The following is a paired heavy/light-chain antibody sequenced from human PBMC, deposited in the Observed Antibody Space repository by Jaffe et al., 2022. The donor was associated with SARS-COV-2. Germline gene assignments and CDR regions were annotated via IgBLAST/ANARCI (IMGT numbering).Light chain of an antibody. V-gene: IGLV1-44*01. CDR3: AAWDDSLNGLLV. CDR1: SSNIGINS. J-gene: IGLJ3*02. CDR2: SNN. Sequence: QSVLTQPPSASGTPGQRVTISCSGSSSNIGINSVNWYQQLPGTAPKLLIYSNNQRPSGVPDRFSGSKSGTSASLAISGLQSEDEADYYCAAWDDSLNGLLVFGGGTKLTVL.
Heavy chain of an antibody. CDR3: ARGAGGYHILTNYPYYNAMDV. V-gene: IGHV1-46*01. CDR2: INPSGGST. Sequence: QVQLVQSGAEVKKPGASVKVSCKASGYTFTNYYMHWVRQAPGQGLEWMGIINPSGGSTTYAQKFQGRVTMTRDTSTSTVYMELSSLRSEDTAVYYCARGAGGYHILTNYPYYNAMDVWGQGTTVTVSS. J-gene: IGHJ6*02. D-gene: IGHD3-9*01. CDR1: GYTFTNYY.